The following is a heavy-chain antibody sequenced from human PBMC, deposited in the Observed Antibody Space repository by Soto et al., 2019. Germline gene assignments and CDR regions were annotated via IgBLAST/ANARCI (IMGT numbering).Heavy chain of an antibody. CDR2: MNPNSGNT. Sequence: GASVKVSCKASGYTFTSYDINWVRQATGQGLEWMGWMNPNSGNTGYAQKFQGRVTMTRNTSISTAYMELSSLRSEDTAVYYCARGRSTIFGVVVGMDVWGQGTTVTAP. CDR3: ARGRSTIFGVVVGMDV. J-gene: IGHJ6*02. CDR1: GYTFTSYD. V-gene: IGHV1-8*01. D-gene: IGHD3-3*01.